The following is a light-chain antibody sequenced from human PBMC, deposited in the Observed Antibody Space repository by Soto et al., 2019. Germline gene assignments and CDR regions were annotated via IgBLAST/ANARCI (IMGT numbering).Light chain of an antibody. CDR3: QQSYSTQFT. CDR2: AAS. CDR1: QSIISY. Sequence: DIQMTQSPSSLSASVGDRVTITCRAGQSIISYLNWYQQKPGKAPKLLIYAASSLQSGIPSRFSGSGSGTDFTLTISSLQPEDFATYYCQQSYSTQFTFGPGTKVDIK. V-gene: IGKV1-39*01. J-gene: IGKJ3*01.